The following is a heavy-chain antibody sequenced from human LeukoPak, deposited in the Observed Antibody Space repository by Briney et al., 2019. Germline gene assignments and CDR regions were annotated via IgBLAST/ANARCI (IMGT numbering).Heavy chain of an antibody. V-gene: IGHV3-23*01. Sequence: PGGSLRLSCEASGFTFSTYWMSWVRQAPGKGLEWVSAISGSGGSTYYADSVKGRFTISRDNSKNTLYLQMNSLRAEDTAVYYCAKAQTYYDFWSGYYYYYYMDVWGKGTTVTVSS. D-gene: IGHD3-3*01. CDR3: AKAQTYYDFWSGYYYYYYMDV. CDR1: GFTFSTYW. J-gene: IGHJ6*03. CDR2: ISGSGGST.